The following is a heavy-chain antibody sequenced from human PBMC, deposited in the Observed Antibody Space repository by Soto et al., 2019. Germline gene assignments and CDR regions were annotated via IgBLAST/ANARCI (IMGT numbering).Heavy chain of an antibody. V-gene: IGHV3-23*01. CDR1: GFAFSSYA. J-gene: IGHJ6*02. CDR3: AKRSGASFVVVICGVVINYSDMEV. CDR2: ISVSGGSA. Sequence: PGGSLSLSCAPSGFAFSSYAMSWVRQTPGKGLEWVSAISVSGGSAYYADSVNGRFTSSRDNSKSTLYLQMNSLRAEDTAVYYCAKRSGASFVVVICGVVINYSDMEVWGQGPTVTVSS. D-gene: IGHD3-3*01.